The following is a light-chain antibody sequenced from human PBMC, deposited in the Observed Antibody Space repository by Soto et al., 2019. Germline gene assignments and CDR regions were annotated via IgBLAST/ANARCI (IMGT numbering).Light chain of an antibody. Sequence: QSALTQPASVSGSPGQSITISCTGTSSDVGGYNYVSWYQQHPGKAPKLMIYDVRNRPSGVSNRFSGSKSGNTASLTISGLQAEDDAGYYYSSNTSSNPVVFGGGTKLTVL. CDR1: SSDVGGYNY. V-gene: IGLV2-14*01. CDR2: DVR. CDR3: SSNTSSNPVV. J-gene: IGLJ2*01.